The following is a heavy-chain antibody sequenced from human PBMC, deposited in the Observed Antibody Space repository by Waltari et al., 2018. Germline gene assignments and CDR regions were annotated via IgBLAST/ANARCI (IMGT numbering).Heavy chain of an antibody. J-gene: IGHJ6*02. CDR1: GGSISSSNW. CDR2: IYYIGGT. D-gene: IGHD2-21*02. CDR3: ARGEDLVTFGSDRGYYYGMDV. Sequence: QVQLKESGTGLVKPSGTLSLICTVSGGSISSSNWWNWVRQPPGKGLEWIGEIYYIGGTNYNPSLKSRVTISVDKSKNQFSLKLSSVTAADTAVYYCARGEDLVTFGSDRGYYYGMDVWGQGTTVTVSS. V-gene: IGHV4-4*02.